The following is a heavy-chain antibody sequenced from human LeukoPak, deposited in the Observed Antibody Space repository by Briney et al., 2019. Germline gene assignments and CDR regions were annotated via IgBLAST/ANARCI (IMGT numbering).Heavy chain of an antibody. Sequence: PSETLSLTCTVSGGSISSYYWSWIRQPPGKGLEWIGEINHSGSTNYNPSLKSRVTISVDTSKNQFSLKLSSVTAADTAVYYCASPTVDTAMVHPPAYDYWGQGTLVTVSS. CDR2: INHSGST. V-gene: IGHV4-34*01. J-gene: IGHJ4*02. D-gene: IGHD5-18*01. CDR1: GGSISSYY. CDR3: ASPTVDTAMVHPPAYDY.